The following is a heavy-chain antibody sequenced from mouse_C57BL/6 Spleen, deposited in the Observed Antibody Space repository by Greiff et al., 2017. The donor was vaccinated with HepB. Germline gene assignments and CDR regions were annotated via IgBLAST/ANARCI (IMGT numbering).Heavy chain of an antibody. CDR1: GYTFTSYT. J-gene: IGHJ2*01. D-gene: IGHD1-1*01. V-gene: IGHV1-4*01. Sequence: VQRVESGAELARPGASVKMSCKASGYTFTSYTMHWVNQRPGQGLEWIGYINPSSGYTKYNQKFKDKATLTADKSSSTAYMQLSSLTSEDSAVYYCARSPYGSSSYWGQGTTLTVSS. CDR3: ARSPYGSSSY. CDR2: INPSSGYT.